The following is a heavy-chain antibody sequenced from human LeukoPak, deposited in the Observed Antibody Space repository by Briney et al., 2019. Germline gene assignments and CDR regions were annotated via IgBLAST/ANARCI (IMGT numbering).Heavy chain of an antibody. CDR3: ARDLSRIAVAGNDY. V-gene: IGHV1-2*02. D-gene: IGHD6-19*01. Sequence: ASVKVSCKASGYTFTGYYMHWVRQAPGQGLEWMGWINPNSGGTNYAQKFQGRVTMTRDTSISTAYMELSSLRSEDTAVYYCARDLSRIAVAGNDYWGQGTLVTVSS. CDR2: INPNSGGT. CDR1: GYTFTGYY. J-gene: IGHJ4*02.